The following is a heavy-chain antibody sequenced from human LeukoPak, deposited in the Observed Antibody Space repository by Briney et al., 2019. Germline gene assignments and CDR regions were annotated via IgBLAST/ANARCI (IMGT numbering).Heavy chain of an antibody. CDR2: ISSSGYTI. J-gene: IGHJ3*01. V-gene: IGHV3-48*03. CDR3: ARSRSIAGDGFDV. Sequence: GGSLRLSCVASGFTFSGYEMNWVRQAPGKGLEWVSYISSSGYTIYYADSVKGRFTVSRDNAKNSLYLQMNSLRADDTAVHFCARSRSIAGDGFDVWGQGTMVTVSS. CDR1: GFTFSGYE. D-gene: IGHD2-21*01.